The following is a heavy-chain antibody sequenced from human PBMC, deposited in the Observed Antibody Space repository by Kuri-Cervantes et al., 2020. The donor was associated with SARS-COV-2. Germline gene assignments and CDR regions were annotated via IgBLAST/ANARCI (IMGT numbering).Heavy chain of an antibody. Sequence: ASVKVSCKASGYTFTDYYIHWLRQAPGQGLEWMGWINPNSGGTNYAQKFQGWVTMTRDTSLSISYMELSRLKSDDTAVYYCARGEGSRGLMVVLGWRGAGRLDFWGQGTLVTVSS. CDR3: ARGEGSRGLMVVLGWRGAGRLDF. D-gene: IGHD3-10*01. CDR2: INPNSGGT. V-gene: IGHV1-2*04. CDR1: GYTFTDYY. J-gene: IGHJ4*02.